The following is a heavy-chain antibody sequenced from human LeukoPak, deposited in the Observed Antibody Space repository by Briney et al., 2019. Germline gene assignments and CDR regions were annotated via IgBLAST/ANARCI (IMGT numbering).Heavy chain of an antibody. Sequence: ASVTVSCKASGGTFSSYAISWVRQAPGQGLEWMGGIIPIFGTANYAQKFQGRVTITADESTSTAYMELSSLRSEDTAVYYCARSEADIVATIVDYWGQGTLVTVSS. CDR2: IIPIFGTA. CDR3: ARSEADIVATIVDY. CDR1: GGTFSSYA. V-gene: IGHV1-69*01. D-gene: IGHD5-12*01. J-gene: IGHJ4*02.